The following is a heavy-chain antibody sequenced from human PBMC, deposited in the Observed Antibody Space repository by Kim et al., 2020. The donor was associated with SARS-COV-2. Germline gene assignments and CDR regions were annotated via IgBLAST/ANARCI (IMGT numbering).Heavy chain of an antibody. Sequence: GGSLRLSCAASGFTFSTYGMHWVRQAPGKGLEWVATLWYDGSNKYYPDSVKGRFTVSRDNSKNTLYLQVNSLRAEDTAEYYCARGYCGTATCYTGGTYFDYWGRGTLVTVSS. CDR1: GFTFSTYG. D-gene: IGHD2-2*02. CDR3: ARGYCGTATCYTGGTYFDY. J-gene: IGHJ4*02. CDR2: LWYDGSNK. V-gene: IGHV3-33*01.